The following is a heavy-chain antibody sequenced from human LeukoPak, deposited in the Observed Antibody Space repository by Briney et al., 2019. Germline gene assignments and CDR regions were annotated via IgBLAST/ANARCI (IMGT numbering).Heavy chain of an antibody. Sequence: SETLSLTCAVSGGSISSSNWWSWVRQPPGKGLEWIGEIYHSGSTNYNPSLKSRVTISVDTSKNQFSLKLSSVTAADTAVYYCARERMVRGVSHWGQGTLVTVSS. J-gene: IGHJ1*01. D-gene: IGHD3-10*01. CDR3: ARERMVRGVSH. V-gene: IGHV4-4*02. CDR2: IYHSGST. CDR1: GGSISSSNW.